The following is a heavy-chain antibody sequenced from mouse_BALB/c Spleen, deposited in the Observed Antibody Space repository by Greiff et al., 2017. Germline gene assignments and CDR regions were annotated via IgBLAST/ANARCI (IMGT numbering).Heavy chain of an antibody. J-gene: IGHJ2*01. CDR3: AREWSYFDY. D-gene: IGHD1-1*02. CDR2: ISYDGSN. V-gene: IGHV3-6*02. CDR1: GYSITSGYY. Sequence: EVKLVESGPGLVKPSQSLSLTCSVTGYSITSGYYWNWIRQFPGNKLEWMGYISYDGSNNYNPSLKNRISITRDTSKNQFFLKLNSVTTEDTATYYCAREWSYFDYWGQGTTLTVSS.